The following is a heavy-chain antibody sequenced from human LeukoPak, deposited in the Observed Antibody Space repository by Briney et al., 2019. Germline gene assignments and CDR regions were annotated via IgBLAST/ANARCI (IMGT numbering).Heavy chain of an antibody. Sequence: GGSLRLSCAASGFTFSSYAMHWVRQAPGKGLEWVAFISYDGSNKYYADSVKGRFTISRDNSKNTLYLQMNSLRGEDTAVYHCAKGRDGYGDYWGQGTLVTVSS. D-gene: IGHD5-24*01. J-gene: IGHJ4*02. CDR1: GFTFSSYA. V-gene: IGHV3-30*04. CDR2: ISYDGSNK. CDR3: AKGRDGYGDY.